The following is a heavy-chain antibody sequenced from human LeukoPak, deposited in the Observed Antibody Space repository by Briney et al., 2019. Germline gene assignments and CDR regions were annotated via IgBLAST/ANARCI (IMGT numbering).Heavy chain of an antibody. Sequence: PSETLSLTCTVSGGSVSSGSYYWSWIRQPPGKGLEWIGYIYYSGSTNYNPSLKSRVTISVDTSKNQFSLKLSSVTAADTAVYYCARSGSGSYYNTKYYFDYWGQGTLVTVSS. D-gene: IGHD3-10*01. J-gene: IGHJ4*02. V-gene: IGHV4-61*01. CDR3: ARSGSGSYYNTKYYFDY. CDR2: IYYSGST. CDR1: GGSVSSGSYY.